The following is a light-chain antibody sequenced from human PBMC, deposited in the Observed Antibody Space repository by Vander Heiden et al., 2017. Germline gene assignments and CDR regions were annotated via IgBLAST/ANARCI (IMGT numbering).Light chain of an antibody. J-gene: IGLJ1*01. CDR3: SSYLVTGDYV. Sequence: SALTHSPSASASPGPSVTLSCAGPSRDIGGYDNVSRYTWHPGKAPKLILYDVTKRPSVVPDRFSCSKSGNTAFLTVAGLQAEDEADYFCSSYLVTGDYVFGTGTKFTVL. CDR2: DVT. V-gene: IGLV2-8*01. CDR1: SRDIGGYDN.